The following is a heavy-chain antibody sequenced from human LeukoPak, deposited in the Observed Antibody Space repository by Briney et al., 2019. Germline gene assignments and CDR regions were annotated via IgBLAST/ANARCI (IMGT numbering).Heavy chain of an antibody. CDR3: ARYPLSYSGNWHYYFDY. CDR2: ISAYNGNT. CDR1: GYTFTSYG. D-gene: IGHD6-13*01. V-gene: IGHV1-18*04. Sequence: ASVKVSCKASGYTFTSYGISWVRQAPGQGLEWVGWISAYNGNTNYAQNLQDRVFMNTDTSTSTAYMELRSLRSDDTAVYYCARYPLSYSGNWHYYFDYWGQGTLVTVSS. J-gene: IGHJ4*02.